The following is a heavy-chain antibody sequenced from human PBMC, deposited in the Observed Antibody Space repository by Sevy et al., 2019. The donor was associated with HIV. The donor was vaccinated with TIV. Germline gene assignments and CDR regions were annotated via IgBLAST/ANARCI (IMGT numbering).Heavy chain of an antibody. CDR2: ISYDGSDT. Sequence: GGSLRLSCAASGLIFSHYGMHWVRQAPGKGLEWVAFISYDGSDTYYVDSVKGRFSTSRDNSKNTVYLQINILRTEDTALYYGAKNTAAAGTGGFDYWGQGTLVTVSS. CDR1: GLIFSHYG. J-gene: IGHJ4*02. D-gene: IGHD6-13*01. V-gene: IGHV3-30*02. CDR3: AKNTAAAGTGGFDY.